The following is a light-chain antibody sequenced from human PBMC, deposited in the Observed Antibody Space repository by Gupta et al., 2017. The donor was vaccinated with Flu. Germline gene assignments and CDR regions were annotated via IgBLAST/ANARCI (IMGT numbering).Light chain of an antibody. V-gene: IGKV1-27*01. Sequence: DVQMTQSPSSLSASVGDRVTISCRASQGISNYLAWYQQKPGKVPRLLISAISTLQSGVPSRFRRSGSGTDFTLTITSRQPEDVATYYCQGDNGAGFTFGHGTKVDVK. CDR2: AIS. CDR1: QGISNY. CDR3: QGDNGAGFT. J-gene: IGKJ3*01.